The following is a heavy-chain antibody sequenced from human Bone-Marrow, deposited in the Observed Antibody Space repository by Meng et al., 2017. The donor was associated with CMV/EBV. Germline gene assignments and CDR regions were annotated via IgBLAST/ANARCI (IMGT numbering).Heavy chain of an antibody. Sequence: ASVKVFCKASGYTFTGYYMHWVRQAPGQGLEWMGWINPNSGGTNYAQKFQGRVTMTRDTSISTAYMELSRLRSDDTAVYYCARGYVFITMVRGVIPYFDYWGQGTLVTVSS. V-gene: IGHV1-2*02. J-gene: IGHJ4*02. CDR1: GYTFTGYY. CDR3: ARGYVFITMVRGVIPYFDY. CDR2: INPNSGGT. D-gene: IGHD3-10*01.